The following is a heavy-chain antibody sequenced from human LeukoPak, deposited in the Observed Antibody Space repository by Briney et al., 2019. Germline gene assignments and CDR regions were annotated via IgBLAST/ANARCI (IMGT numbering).Heavy chain of an antibody. CDR3: AKDGAYDWNDKSDY. D-gene: IGHD1-20*01. CDR1: GFTFSSYW. V-gene: IGHV3-7*01. Sequence: GGSLRLSCVASGFTFSSYWMSWVSQAPGKGLEWVANIKRDGKEKHYVDSVKGRFTISRDNARNSLYPQMSSLRAEDTAVYYCAKDGAYDWNDKSDYWGQGTLVTVSS. CDR2: IKRDGKEK. J-gene: IGHJ4*02.